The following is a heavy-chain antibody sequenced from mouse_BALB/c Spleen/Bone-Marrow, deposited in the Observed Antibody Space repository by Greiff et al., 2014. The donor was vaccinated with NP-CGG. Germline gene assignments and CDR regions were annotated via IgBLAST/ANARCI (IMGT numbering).Heavy chain of an antibody. V-gene: IGHV1S135*01. CDR1: GYTFTSYN. J-gene: IGHJ4*01. CDR3: TREGITTKFDYALDY. CDR2: IDPYNGGT. D-gene: IGHD2-4*01. Sequence: EVQLQQSGPELVKPGASVKVSCKASGYTFTSYNMYWVKQSHGKSLEWSGYIDPYNGGTSYNQNFKGKATWTVDKSSSTTYMHLNILTSGDSAVYYCTREGITTKFDYALDYWGQGTSVTVSS.